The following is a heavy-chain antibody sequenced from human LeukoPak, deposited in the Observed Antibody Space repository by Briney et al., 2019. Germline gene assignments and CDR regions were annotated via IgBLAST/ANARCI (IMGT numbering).Heavy chain of an antibody. V-gene: IGHV4-34*01. J-gene: IGHJ4*02. Sequence: SETLSLTCAVYGGSFSGYYWSWIRQPPGKGLEWIGEINHSGSTNYNPSLKSRVTISVDTSKNQFSLKLSSVTAADTAVYYCASTGSTVVVDYWGQGTLVTVSS. D-gene: IGHD3-10*01. CDR2: INHSGST. CDR3: ASTGSTVVVDY. CDR1: GGSFSGYY.